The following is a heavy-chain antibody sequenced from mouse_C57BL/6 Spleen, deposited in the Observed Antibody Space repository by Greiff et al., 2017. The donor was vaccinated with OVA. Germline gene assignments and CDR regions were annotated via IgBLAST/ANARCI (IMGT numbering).Heavy chain of an antibody. CDR2: IYPGDGDT. CDR3: ARGFITTD. V-gene: IGHV1-82*01. Sequence: QVQLQQSGPELVKPGASVKISCKASGYAFSSSWMNWVKQRPGKGLEWIGRIYPGDGDTNYNGKFKGKATLTADKSSSTAYMQLSSLTSEDSAVYFCARGFITTDWGQGTLVTVSA. CDR1: GYAFSSSW. D-gene: IGHD1-1*01. J-gene: IGHJ3*01.